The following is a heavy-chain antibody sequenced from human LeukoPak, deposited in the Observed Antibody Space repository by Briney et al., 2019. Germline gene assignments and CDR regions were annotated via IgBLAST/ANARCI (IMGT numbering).Heavy chain of an antibody. V-gene: IGHV3-11*01. CDR2: ISSSGSTI. J-gene: IGHJ5*02. Sequence: PGGSLRLSCAASGFTFSDYYMSWIRQAPGKGLEWVSYISSSGSTIYYADSVKGRFTISRDNAKNSLYLQMNSLRAEDTAVYYCARDLSYYGSGSYIHNWFDPWGQGTLVTVSS. CDR1: GFTFSDYY. D-gene: IGHD3-10*01. CDR3: ARDLSYYGSGSYIHNWFDP.